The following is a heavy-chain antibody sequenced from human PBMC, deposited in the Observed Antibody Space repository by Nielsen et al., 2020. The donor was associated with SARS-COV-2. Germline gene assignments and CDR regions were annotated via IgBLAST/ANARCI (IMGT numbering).Heavy chain of an antibody. CDR1: GFTFSGSS. V-gene: IGHV3-74*01. CDR3: VRRIQLWSTSNDWYFDL. D-gene: IGHD5-18*01. J-gene: IGHJ2*01. Sequence: GGSLRLSCVGSGFTFSGSSMSWVRQAPGKGLVWVSRINSDGSSTNYADSVKGRFTISRDNAKNSLYLQMNSLRAEDTAVYYCVRRIQLWSTSNDWYFDLWGRGTLVTVSS. CDR2: INSDGSST.